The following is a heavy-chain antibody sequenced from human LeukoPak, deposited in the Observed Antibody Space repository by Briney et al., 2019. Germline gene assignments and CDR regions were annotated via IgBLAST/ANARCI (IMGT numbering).Heavy chain of an antibody. Sequence: PGGSLRLSCAAPGLTFSNYGMHWVRQAPGKGLEWVAYILYDGSNEYYADSVKGRFTISRDNSKNTLSLQMNSLRAEDTAVYYCAKDLIDESSRYFDSWGQGTLVTVSS. CDR3: AKDLIDESSRYFDS. CDR1: GLTFSNYG. D-gene: IGHD2/OR15-2a*01. CDR2: ILYDGSNE. V-gene: IGHV3-30*02. J-gene: IGHJ4*02.